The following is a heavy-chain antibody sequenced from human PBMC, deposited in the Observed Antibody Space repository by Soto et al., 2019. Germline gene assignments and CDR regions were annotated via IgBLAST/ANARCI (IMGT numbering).Heavy chain of an antibody. D-gene: IGHD6-19*01. J-gene: IGHJ4*02. CDR2: VYYTGST. Sequence: SETLSLTCSVSGGSISGSYWSWIRQSPGKGLEWLGYVYYTGSTNYSPSLRSRVSISVDTSKNEFSLRLSSVTAADTAVYFCARSVAVPGAHSEYWGQGTQVTVSS. V-gene: IGHV4-59*01. CDR1: GGSISGSY. CDR3: ARSVAVPGAHSEY.